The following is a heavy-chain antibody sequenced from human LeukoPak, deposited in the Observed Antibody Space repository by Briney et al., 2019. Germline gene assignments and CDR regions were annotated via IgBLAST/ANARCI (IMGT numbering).Heavy chain of an antibody. Sequence: PSETLSLTGTVSGGSISSFYWSWIRQPPGQGLEWIGYIYYIGSTNYNPSLKSRVTISVDTSKTQFSLKLSSVTAADTAVYCCASNPYYYDSSGYYLFDYWGQGTLVTVSS. CDR2: IYYIGST. CDR3: ASNPYYYDSSGYYLFDY. CDR1: GGSISSFY. J-gene: IGHJ4*02. D-gene: IGHD3-22*01. V-gene: IGHV4-59*08.